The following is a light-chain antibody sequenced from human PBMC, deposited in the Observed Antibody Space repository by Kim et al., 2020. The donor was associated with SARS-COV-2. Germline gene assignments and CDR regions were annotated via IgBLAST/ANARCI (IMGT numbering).Light chain of an antibody. CDR2: AAS. CDR3: QQYGNSPRWT. V-gene: IGKV3-20*01. J-gene: IGKJ1*01. CDR1: QTVSNDY. Sequence: EVVLTQSPGTLSSSPGERATLSCRASQTVSNDYLAWYQQKPGRAPRLLIYAASNRAIGVPDRFTGSGSGTDFTLTITGLEPEDFAVYYCQQYGNSPRWTFGRGTKVDIK.